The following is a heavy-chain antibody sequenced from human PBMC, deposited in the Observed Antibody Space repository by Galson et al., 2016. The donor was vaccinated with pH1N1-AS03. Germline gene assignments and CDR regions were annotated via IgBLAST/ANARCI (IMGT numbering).Heavy chain of an antibody. CDR3: ARQKYCSGGSCFLYYDAFDM. J-gene: IGHJ3*02. V-gene: IGHV5-51*01. CDR1: GYIFSSYW. CDR2: IWPADSDT. D-gene: IGHD2-15*01. Sequence: QSGAEVKKPGESLKISCQASGYIFSSYWIGWVRQRPGKGLEWMGIIWPADSDTKYSPSFQGQVTISVDTSLNTAYLQGSSLEASDTAMYFCARQKYCSGGSCFLYYDAFDMWGQETLVTVSS.